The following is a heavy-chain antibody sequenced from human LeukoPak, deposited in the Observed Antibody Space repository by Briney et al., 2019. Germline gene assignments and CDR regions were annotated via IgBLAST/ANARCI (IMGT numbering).Heavy chain of an antibody. Sequence: SETLSLTCTVSGASISSSFWTWIRQSPGKGLEWLGYIYYTGNTNLNPSLKSRLTISLDTSKNQFSLRLSSVTAADTAVYYCAITYYYDSSGYYFDYWGQGTLVTVSS. D-gene: IGHD3-22*01. V-gene: IGHV4-59*01. CDR3: AITYYYDSSGYYFDY. CDR2: IYYTGNT. J-gene: IGHJ4*02. CDR1: GASISSSF.